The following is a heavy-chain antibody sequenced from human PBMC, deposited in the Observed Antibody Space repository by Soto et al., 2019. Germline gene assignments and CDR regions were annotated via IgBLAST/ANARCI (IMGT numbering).Heavy chain of an antibody. CDR3: ARGASVVATPHYFDY. CDR1: GGSISSYY. V-gene: IGHV4-59*01. D-gene: IGHD2-15*01. J-gene: IGHJ4*02. Sequence: LSLTCTVSGGSISSYYWSWIRQPPGKGLEWIGYIYYSGSTNYNPSLKSRVTISVDTSKKQFSLKLSPVTAADTAVYYCARGASVVATPHYFDYWGQGTLVTVSS. CDR2: IYYSGST.